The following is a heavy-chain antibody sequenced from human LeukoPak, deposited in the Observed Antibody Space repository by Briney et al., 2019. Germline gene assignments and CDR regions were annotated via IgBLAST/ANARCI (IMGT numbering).Heavy chain of an antibody. J-gene: IGHJ4*02. CDR1: GYTFSSYW. CDR2: IYPGDSDT. D-gene: IGHD3-22*01. Sequence: GESLKISCKGSGYTFSSYWIGWVRLMPGKGLEWMGIIYPGDSDTRYSPSFQGQVTISADKSISTAYLQWSSLKASDTAMYYCAKCRDSSSSYYFDYWGQGTLVTVSS. V-gene: IGHV5-51*01. CDR3: AKCRDSSSSYYFDY.